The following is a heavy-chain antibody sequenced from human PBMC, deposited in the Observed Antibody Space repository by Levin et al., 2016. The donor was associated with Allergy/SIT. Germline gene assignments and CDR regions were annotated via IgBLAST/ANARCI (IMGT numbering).Heavy chain of an antibody. V-gene: IGHV4-61*08. CDR3: ARGPRIAAAGTNWFDP. J-gene: IGHJ5*02. CDR2: IYYSGST. CDR1: GGSISSGGYY. Sequence: SETLSLTCTVSGGSISSGGYYWSWIRQHPGKGLEWIGYIYYSGSTNYNPSLKSRVTISVDTSKNQFSLKLSSVTAADTAVYYCARGPRIAAAGTNWFDPWGQGTLVTVSS. D-gene: IGHD6-13*01.